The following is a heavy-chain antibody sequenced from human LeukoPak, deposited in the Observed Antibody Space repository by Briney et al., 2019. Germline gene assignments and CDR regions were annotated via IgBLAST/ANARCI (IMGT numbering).Heavy chain of an antibody. D-gene: IGHD3-10*01. Sequence: PGGSLRLSCAASGFILSSYSMNWVRQAPGKGLEWVSSISSSSSYIYYADSVKGRFTISRDNANNSLYLQMNSLRAEDTAVYYCARGLGSGTYYQSNWFDPWGQGTLVTVSS. CDR2: ISSSSSYI. CDR1: GFILSSYS. V-gene: IGHV3-21*01. J-gene: IGHJ5*02. CDR3: ARGLGSGTYYQSNWFDP.